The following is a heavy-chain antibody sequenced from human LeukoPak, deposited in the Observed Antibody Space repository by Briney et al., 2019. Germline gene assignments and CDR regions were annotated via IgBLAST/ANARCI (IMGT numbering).Heavy chain of an antibody. CDR3: ARDASLGYCSGGSCYMSGDAFDI. CDR2: IIPIFGTA. D-gene: IGHD2-15*01. CDR1: GGTFSSYA. J-gene: IGHJ3*02. Sequence: ASVKVSCKASGGTFSSYAISWVRQAPGQGLEWMGGIIPIFGTANYAQKFQGRVTITADKSTSTAYMELSSLRSEDTAVYYRARDASLGYCSGGSCYMSGDAFDIWGQGTMVTVSS. V-gene: IGHV1-69*06.